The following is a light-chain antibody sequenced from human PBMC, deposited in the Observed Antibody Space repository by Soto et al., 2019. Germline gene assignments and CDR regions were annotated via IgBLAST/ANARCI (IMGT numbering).Light chain of an antibody. V-gene: IGLV3-21*02. CDR2: DDS. J-gene: IGLJ1*01. CDR1: RIGSKS. Sequence: SYELTQPPSVSVALGQTARITCGGNRIGSKSVQWYEQKAGQAPVLVDYDDSDRPSGIPGRFSGSKSGNTATLTISDVGAGDDADYYCQVWDSSRDHYVFGPGTKMTVL. CDR3: QVWDSSRDHYV.